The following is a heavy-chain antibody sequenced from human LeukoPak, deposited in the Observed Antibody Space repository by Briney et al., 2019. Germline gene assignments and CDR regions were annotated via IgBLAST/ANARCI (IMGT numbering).Heavy chain of an antibody. V-gene: IGHV3-30-3*01. Sequence: GGSLRLSCAASGFTFSSYAMHWVRQAPGKGLEWVAVISYDGSNKYYADSVKGRFTISRDNSKNTLYLQMNSLRAEDTAVYYCAKESNGSGSYGFWVIYYYYGMDVWGQGTTVTVSS. J-gene: IGHJ6*02. CDR2: ISYDGSNK. CDR3: AKESNGSGSYGFWVIYYYYGMDV. CDR1: GFTFSSYA. D-gene: IGHD3-10*01.